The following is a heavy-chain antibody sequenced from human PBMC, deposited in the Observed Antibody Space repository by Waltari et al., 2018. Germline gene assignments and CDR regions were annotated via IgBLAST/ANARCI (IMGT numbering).Heavy chain of an antibody. V-gene: IGHV4-39*01. D-gene: IGHD2-21*01. CDR1: GGSIYTTSYY. J-gene: IGHJ3*02. CDR3: ARRNRVMDAFDI. Sequence: QLHLQESGAGLLKPSETLSLTCTVSGGSIYTTSYYWGWIRRPPGKGPEWIGTIDYSGSAHYNPALKSRVTISIDTSKNQFSLEMRSVTAADTFIYYCARRNRVMDAFDIWGQGTMVTVSA. CDR2: IDYSGSA.